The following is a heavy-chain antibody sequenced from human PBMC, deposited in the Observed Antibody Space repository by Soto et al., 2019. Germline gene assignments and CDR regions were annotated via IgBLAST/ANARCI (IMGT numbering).Heavy chain of an antibody. J-gene: IGHJ6*02. Sequence: ASVKVSCKASGYTFTSYDINWVRQATGQGLEWMGWMNPNSGNTGYAQKFQGRVTMTRNTSISTAYMELSSLRSEDTAVYYCARGHSITIFGVVIIEGMDVWGQGTTVTAP. CDR2: MNPNSGNT. CDR1: GYTFTSYD. CDR3: ARGHSITIFGVVIIEGMDV. D-gene: IGHD3-3*01. V-gene: IGHV1-8*01.